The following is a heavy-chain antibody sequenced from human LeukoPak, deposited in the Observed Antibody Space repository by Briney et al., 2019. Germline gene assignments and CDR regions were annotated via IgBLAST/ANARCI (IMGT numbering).Heavy chain of an antibody. CDR3: STEAIVTITGFDS. CDR1: GFTFSTYS. J-gene: IGHJ4*02. V-gene: IGHV3-30*04. D-gene: IGHD1-26*01. CDR2: ISNDGNK. Sequence: TGGSLRLSCAASGFTFSTYSMHWVRQAPGKGLDWVAVISNDGNKYYADSVKGRFTISRDNSKNTLYLQMNSLRAEDTAVYYCSTEAIVTITGFDSWGKGTLVTVSS.